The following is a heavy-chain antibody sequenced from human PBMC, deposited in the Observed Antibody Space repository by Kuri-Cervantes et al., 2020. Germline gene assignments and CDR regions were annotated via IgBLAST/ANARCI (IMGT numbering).Heavy chain of an antibody. Sequence: GESLKISCAASGFTFSSYAMHWVRQAPGKGLEWVAVISYDGSNKYYADSVKGRFTISRDNSKNTLYLQMNSLRAEDTAVYYCARDAGDGYYGSGSYDYWGQGTLVTVSS. CDR2: ISYDGSNK. V-gene: IGHV3-30-3*01. CDR3: ARDAGDGYYGSGSYDY. CDR1: GFTFSSYA. J-gene: IGHJ4*02. D-gene: IGHD3-10*01.